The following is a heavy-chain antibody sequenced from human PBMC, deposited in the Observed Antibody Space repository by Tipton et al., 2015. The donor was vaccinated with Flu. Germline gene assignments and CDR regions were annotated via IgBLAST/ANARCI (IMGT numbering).Heavy chain of an antibody. V-gene: IGHV4-61*02. J-gene: IGHJ4*02. CDR1: GDSITTGSYY. D-gene: IGHD4-17*01. CDR2: IYSTGTT. Sequence: TLSLTCTVSGDSITTGSYYWNWIRQPAGKGLEWIGRIYSTGTTNYNPSLKSRVTISSDTSKSQFSLKLTSVTAADTAVYFCARGPPVVYGAFEDWGQGTLVTVSS. CDR3: ARGPPVVYGAFED.